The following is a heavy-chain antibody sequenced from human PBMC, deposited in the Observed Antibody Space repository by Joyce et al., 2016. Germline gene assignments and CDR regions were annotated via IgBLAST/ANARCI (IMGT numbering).Heavy chain of an antibody. J-gene: IGHJ3*02. CDR3: ASGSFRDAFDI. V-gene: IGHV1-3*01. Sequence: QVQLVQSGAVVKKPGASVTLSCKTSGYSFSNYAMHWVRQAPGQRPEWMGWINAADGNTKYSQNFQGRVNISRDTSATTGYMELSSLKLEDTAVYYCASGSFRDAFDIWGQGTMVTVSS. D-gene: IGHD3-10*01. CDR2: INAADGNT. CDR1: GYSFSNYA.